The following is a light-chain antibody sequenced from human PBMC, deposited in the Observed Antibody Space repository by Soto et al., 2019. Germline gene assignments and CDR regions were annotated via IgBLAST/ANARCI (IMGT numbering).Light chain of an antibody. J-gene: IGKJ2*01. Sequence: EIVLTQSPGTLSLSPGERATLSCRASQSISSSYLAWYQQQPGQAPRLLIYAASSRATGIPDRFSGSGSGTAVTLTTSSLEPADSAVYYCQQYGSSSYTFGQGTKLEIK. CDR2: AAS. CDR3: QQYGSSSYT. CDR1: QSISSSY. V-gene: IGKV3-20*01.